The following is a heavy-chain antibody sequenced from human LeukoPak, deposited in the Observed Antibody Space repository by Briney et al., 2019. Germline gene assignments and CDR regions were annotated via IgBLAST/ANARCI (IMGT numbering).Heavy chain of an antibody. CDR2: INGDGSST. J-gene: IGHJ4*02. V-gene: IGHV3-74*03. CDR1: GFTISSYW. D-gene: IGHD6-13*01. Sequence: PGGSLRLSCGATGFTISSYWMHRVRQAPGKGLVWVSRINGDGSSTTYADSVEGRFTISRDNPKNTVYLQMTSLGAEDTAVYYCAKRDSGTSARVLSTNWYLGYWGQGTLVTVSS. CDR3: AKRDSGTSARVLSTNWYLGY.